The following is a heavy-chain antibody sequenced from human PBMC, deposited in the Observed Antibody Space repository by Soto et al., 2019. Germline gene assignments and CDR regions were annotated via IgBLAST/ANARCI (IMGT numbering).Heavy chain of an antibody. V-gene: IGHV4-31*03. J-gene: IGHJ5*02. D-gene: IGHD3-10*01. CDR2: IYYSGST. Sequence: SETLSLTCTVSGGSISSGGYYWSWIRQHPGKGLERIGYIYYSGSTYYNTSLKNRVTISEDKSKNQFSLRLSSVTAADMALYYCARGKGLWFGEYTANWFDPWGQGTLVTVS. CDR1: GGSISSGGYY. CDR3: ARGKGLWFGEYTANWFDP.